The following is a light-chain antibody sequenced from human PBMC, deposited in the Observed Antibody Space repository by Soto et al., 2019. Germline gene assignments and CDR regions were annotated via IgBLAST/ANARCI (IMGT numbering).Light chain of an antibody. V-gene: IGLV2-8*01. J-gene: IGLJ2*01. CDR2: EVS. CDR3: SSYAGSNNLV. CDR1: SSDVAGYNY. Sequence: QSALTQPPSASGSPGQSVTISCTGTSSDVAGYNYVSWFQQHPGKAPKLVIYEVSMRPSGVPDRFSGSKSGNTASLTVSGLQAEDEADYYCSSYAGSNNLVFGGGTQLTVL.